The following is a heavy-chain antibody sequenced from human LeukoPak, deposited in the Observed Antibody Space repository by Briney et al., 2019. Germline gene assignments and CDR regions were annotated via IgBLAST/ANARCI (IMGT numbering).Heavy chain of an antibody. D-gene: IGHD4-17*01. V-gene: IGHV1-69*04. CDR3: ARVGYGDYADC. J-gene: IGHJ4*02. CDR1: GGTFSSYA. Sequence: GASVKVSCKASGGTFSSYAISWVRQAPGQGLEWMGRIIPIFGIANYAQRFQGRVTITADKSTSTAYMELSSLRSEDTAVYYCARVGYGDYADCWGQGTLVTVSS. CDR2: IIPIFGIA.